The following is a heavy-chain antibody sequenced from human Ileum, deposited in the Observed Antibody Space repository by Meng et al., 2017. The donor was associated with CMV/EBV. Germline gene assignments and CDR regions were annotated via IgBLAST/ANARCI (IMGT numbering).Heavy chain of an antibody. J-gene: IGHJ4*02. Sequence: DSAPSRARPSETLSLPCTVSGGSIRNYYWSWIRQPAGKGLEWIGRIYTGGSPNYNPSLYSRVTMSLDTSKNQFSLKLNSVTAADTAVYYCARLNYYDSREFDYWGQGTLVTVSS. CDR2: IYTGGSP. CDR1: GGSIRNYY. V-gene: IGHV4-4*07. D-gene: IGHD3-22*01. CDR3: ARLNYYDSREFDY.